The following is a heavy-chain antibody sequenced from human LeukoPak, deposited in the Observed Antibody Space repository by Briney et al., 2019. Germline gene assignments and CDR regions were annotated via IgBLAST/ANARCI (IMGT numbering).Heavy chain of an antibody. CDR2: IYYSGST. V-gene: IGHV4-59*01. CDR3: ARAPRNYDFFPTRGMDV. D-gene: IGHD3-3*01. CDR1: GGSISSYY. J-gene: IGHJ6*03. Sequence: SETLSLTCTVSGGSISSYYWSWIRQPPGKGLEWIGYIYYSGSTNYNPSLKSRVTISVDTSKNQFSLKLSSVTAADTAVYYCARAPRNYDFFPTRGMDVWGKGSTVTVSS.